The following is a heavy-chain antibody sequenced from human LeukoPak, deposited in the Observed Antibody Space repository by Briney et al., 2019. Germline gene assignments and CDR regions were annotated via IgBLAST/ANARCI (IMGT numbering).Heavy chain of an antibody. J-gene: IGHJ4*02. V-gene: IGHV4-59*01. CDR1: GASFSSYY. CDR3: ARGGFDILTGYYFNY. Sequence: SETLSLTCTVSGASFSSYYWSWIRQPPGKGLEWIGYNYYSGSTNYNPSLKSRVTISVDTSKNQFSLKLSSVTAADTAVYYCARGGFDILTGYYFNYWGQGTLVTVSS. CDR2: NYYSGST. D-gene: IGHD3-9*01.